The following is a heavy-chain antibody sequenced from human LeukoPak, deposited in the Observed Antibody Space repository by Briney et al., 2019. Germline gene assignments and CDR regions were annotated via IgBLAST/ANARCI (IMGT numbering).Heavy chain of an antibody. CDR1: GFTFSIYY. CDR2: ISSSSSYI. V-gene: IGHV3-21*01. D-gene: IGHD2-15*01. Sequence: GGSLRLSCAASGFTFSIYYMNWVRQAPGKGLEEVSSISSSSSYIYYADSVKGRFTISRDTAKNSLYLQMNSLRAEDTAVYYCVRAYCSGGSCYPFDYWGQGTLVTVSS. CDR3: VRAYCSGGSCYPFDY. J-gene: IGHJ4*02.